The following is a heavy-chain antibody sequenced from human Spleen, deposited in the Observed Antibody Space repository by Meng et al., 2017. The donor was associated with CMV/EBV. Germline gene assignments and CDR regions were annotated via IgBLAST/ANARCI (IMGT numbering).Heavy chain of an antibody. D-gene: IGHD2-2*01. J-gene: IGHJ4*02. CDR3: ASSSNSAWTPY. CDR2: ISPNGGAT. V-gene: IGHV1-2*02. CDR1: GNTLSAYY. Sequence: ASVKVSCKTSGNTLSAYYMHWVRQAPGQGLEWMGWISPNGGATNYAQKFQGRVTMTRDTSISTVYMDLRRLKSDDTAVYYCASSSNSAWTPYWGQGTLVTVSS.